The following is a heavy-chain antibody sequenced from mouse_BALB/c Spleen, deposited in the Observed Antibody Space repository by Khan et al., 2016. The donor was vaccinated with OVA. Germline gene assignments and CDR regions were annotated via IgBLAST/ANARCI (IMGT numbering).Heavy chain of an antibody. J-gene: IGHJ2*01. D-gene: IGHD1-1*01. CDR1: GYSITSGYA. CDR3: ARGNYCGYYVDD. CDR2: ISYSGVP. Sequence: EVQLQESGPGLVKPSQSLSLTCTVTGYSITSGYAWNWIRQFPGNKLEWMGYISYSGVPSYTPSLKSRISITRDPSKNQFFLQLISVTTEDTATFYCARGNYCGYYVDDWGQGTTLTVSS. V-gene: IGHV3-2*02.